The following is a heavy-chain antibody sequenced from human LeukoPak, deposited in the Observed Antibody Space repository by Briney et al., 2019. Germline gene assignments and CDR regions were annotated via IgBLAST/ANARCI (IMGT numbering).Heavy chain of an antibody. V-gene: IGHV1-2*02. CDR1: GYTFTGYY. CDR3: ARDYDSSGKSFDY. J-gene: IGHJ4*02. Sequence: ASVKVSCKASGYTFTGYYMHWVRQAPGQGLEWMGWINPNSGGTNYAQKFQGRATMTRDTSISTAYMELSRLRSDDTAVYYCARDYDSSGKSFDYWGQGTLVTVSS. D-gene: IGHD3-22*01. CDR2: INPNSGGT.